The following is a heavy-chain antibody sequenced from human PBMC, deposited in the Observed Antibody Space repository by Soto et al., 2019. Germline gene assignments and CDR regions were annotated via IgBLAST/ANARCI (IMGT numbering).Heavy chain of an antibody. D-gene: IGHD2-21*02. V-gene: IGHV1-58*01. J-gene: IGHJ4*02. CDR2: IVVASGNT. CDR3: AADPYCGGDCYFAY. Sequence: GASVKVSCKASGFTFFTSAVPWVRQARGQRLEWIGWIVVASGNTNYAQQFQERVTITRDMSTNTAYMELSSLRSEETAVYYCAADPYCGGDCYFAYGGQGIMVTVSS. CDR1: GFTFFTSA.